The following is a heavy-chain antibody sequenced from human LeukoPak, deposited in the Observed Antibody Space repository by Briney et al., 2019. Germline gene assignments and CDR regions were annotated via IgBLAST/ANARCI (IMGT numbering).Heavy chain of an antibody. Sequence: GGSLRLSCAASGFTFSSYAMSWVRQAPGKGLEWVSAISGSGGSTDYADSVKGRFTISRDNSKNTLYLQMNSRRAEDTAVYYWARVAWQSSSLPDYWGQGTRVTVSS. D-gene: IGHD6-13*01. V-gene: IGHV3-23*01. CDR1: GFTFSSYA. J-gene: IGHJ4*02. CDR2: ISGSGGST. CDR3: ARVAWQSSSLPDY.